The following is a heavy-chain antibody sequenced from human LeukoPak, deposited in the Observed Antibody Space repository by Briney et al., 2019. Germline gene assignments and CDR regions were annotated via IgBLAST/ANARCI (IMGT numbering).Heavy chain of an antibody. CDR1: GGSISSDDYS. D-gene: IGHD1-1*01. CDR2: IYHSGGT. Sequence: PSETLSLTCAVSGGSISSDDYSWNWIRQPPGKGLEWIGFIYHSGGTYYNPPHKSRVTISVDRSKNQFSLKLSSVTAADTALYYCARASAWNYYFDYWGQGTLVTVSS. CDR3: ARASAWNYYFDY. J-gene: IGHJ4*02. V-gene: IGHV4-30-2*01.